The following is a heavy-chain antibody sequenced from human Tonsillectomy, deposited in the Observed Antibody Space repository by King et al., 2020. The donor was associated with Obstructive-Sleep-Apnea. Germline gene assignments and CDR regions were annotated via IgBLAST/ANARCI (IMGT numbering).Heavy chain of an antibody. D-gene: IGHD6-13*01. Sequence: QLQESGPGLVKPSETLSLTCTVSGGSISSSSYYWGWIRQPPGKGLEWIGSIYYSGSTYYNPSLKSRVTISVDTSKNQFSLKLSSVTAADTAVYYCARSGVSSSWPFDYWGQGTLVTVSS. V-gene: IGHV4-39*01. CDR2: IYYSGST. CDR3: ARSGVSSSWPFDY. J-gene: IGHJ4*02. CDR1: GGSISSSSYY.